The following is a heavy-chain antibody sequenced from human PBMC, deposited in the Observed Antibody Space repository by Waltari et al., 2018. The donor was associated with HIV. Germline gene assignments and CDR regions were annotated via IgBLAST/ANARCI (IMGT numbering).Heavy chain of an antibody. D-gene: IGHD5-18*01. J-gene: IGHJ4*02. CDR3: ARGPTAMVTFDS. Sequence: QVQLQESGPGLVKPSQTLSLTCTVSGGSISGGGYYWSWVRQPAGKGLEWIGRSHASGRTNYTPSLRSRVTISVDASKNQFSLKLTSVTAADTAVYFCARGPTAMVTFDSWGQGTLVTVSS. CDR2: SHASGRT. V-gene: IGHV4-61*02. CDR1: GGSISGGGYY.